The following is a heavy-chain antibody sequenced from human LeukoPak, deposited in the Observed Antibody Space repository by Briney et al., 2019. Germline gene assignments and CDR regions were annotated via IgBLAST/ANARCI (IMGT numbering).Heavy chain of an antibody. CDR1: GYTFTSYG. D-gene: IGHD1-26*01. Sequence: GASVKVSCKASGYTFTSYGIGWVRQAPGQGHERMGLISAYNGNTNYAQKLQGRVTITTDTSTSTAYMELRSLRSDDTAVYYCARRCVGATDYWGQGTLVTVSP. CDR3: ARRCVGATDY. V-gene: IGHV1-18*01. J-gene: IGHJ4*02. CDR2: ISAYNGNT.